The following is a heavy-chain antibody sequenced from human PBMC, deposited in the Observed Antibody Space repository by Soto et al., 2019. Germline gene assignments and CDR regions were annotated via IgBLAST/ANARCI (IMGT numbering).Heavy chain of an antibody. J-gene: IGHJ3*02. Sequence: GGSLTLSCGASEFTFSISAIHWVRQAPGKGLERVAVISYDGSNKYYADSVKGRFTISRDNSKNTLYLQMNSLRAEDTAVYYCARSRSWRDAFDIWGQGTMVTISS. CDR3: ARSRSWRDAFDI. CDR1: EFTFSISA. CDR2: ISYDGSNK. D-gene: IGHD6-13*01. V-gene: IGHV3-30*11.